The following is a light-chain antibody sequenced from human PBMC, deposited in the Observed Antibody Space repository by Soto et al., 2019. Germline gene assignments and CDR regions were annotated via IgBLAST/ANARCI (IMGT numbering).Light chain of an antibody. J-gene: IGKJ1*01. CDR3: QHSDSSSLWT. CDR1: QSIRSS. Sequence: DIQMTQSPSTLSASVGDRVTITCRASQSIRSSLAWYQERPGKAPNLLIYDASSLRSGVPSRFSGSGSETEFTLAISCLQADDFATYYCQHSDSSSLWTFGQGTRVEIK. CDR2: DAS. V-gene: IGKV1-5*01.